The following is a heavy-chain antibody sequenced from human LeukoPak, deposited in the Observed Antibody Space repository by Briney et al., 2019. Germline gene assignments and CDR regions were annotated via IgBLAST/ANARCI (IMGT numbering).Heavy chain of an antibody. Sequence: GGSLRLSCAASEFTFSNFWMSWVRQAPGKGLEWVSYISSSSSTIYYADSVKGRFTISRDNAKNSLYLQMNSLRDEDSAVYYCATKQGPYFDYWGQGTLVTVSS. CDR3: ATKQGPYFDY. J-gene: IGHJ4*02. V-gene: IGHV3-48*02. D-gene: IGHD6-19*01. CDR2: ISSSSSTI. CDR1: EFTFSNFW.